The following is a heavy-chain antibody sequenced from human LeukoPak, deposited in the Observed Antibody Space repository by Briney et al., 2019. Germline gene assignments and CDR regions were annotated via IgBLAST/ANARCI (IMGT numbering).Heavy chain of an antibody. D-gene: IGHD5-18*01. CDR1: GFTFSSYG. V-gene: IGHV3-30*18. Sequence: GRSLRLSCAASGFTFSSYGMHWVRQAPGKGLEWVAVISYDGSNKYYADPVKGRFTISRDNSKNSLYLQMNSLRAEDTAVYYCAKELGYSYGLFDYWGQGTLVTVSS. J-gene: IGHJ4*02. CDR3: AKELGYSYGLFDY. CDR2: ISYDGSNK.